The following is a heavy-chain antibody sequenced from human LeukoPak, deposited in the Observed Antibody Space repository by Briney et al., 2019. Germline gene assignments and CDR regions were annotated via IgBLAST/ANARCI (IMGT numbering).Heavy chain of an antibody. D-gene: IGHD3-22*01. J-gene: IGHJ2*01. CDR2: IFPGGSA. Sequence: SETLSLTCTVSGGSFSSDSYYWSWIRQPAGKGLEWIGRIFPGGSASYNPSLKSRVTMSVDTSRNQFSLKLSSVTAADTAVYFCARDPHCYDHSDSTFYWYFDLWGRGTLVTVSS. V-gene: IGHV4-61*10. CDR3: ARDPHCYDHSDSTFYWYFDL. CDR1: GGSFSSDSYY.